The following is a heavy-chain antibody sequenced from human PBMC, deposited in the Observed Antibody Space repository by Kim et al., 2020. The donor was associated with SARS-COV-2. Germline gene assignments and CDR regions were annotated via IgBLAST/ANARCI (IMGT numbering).Heavy chain of an antibody. CDR3: ARDESYYVWGSYDAFDI. D-gene: IGHD3-16*01. V-gene: IGHV3-74*01. J-gene: IGHJ3*02. CDR1: GFTFSSYW. CDR2: INSDGSST. Sequence: GGSLRLSCAASGFTFSSYWMHWVRQAPGKGLVWVSRINSDGSSTSYADSVKGRFTISRDNAKNTLYLQMNSLRAEDTAVYYCARDESYYVWGSYDAFDIWGQGTMVTVSS.